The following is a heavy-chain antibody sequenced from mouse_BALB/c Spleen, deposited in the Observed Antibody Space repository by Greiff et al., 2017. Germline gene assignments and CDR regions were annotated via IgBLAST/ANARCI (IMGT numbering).Heavy chain of an antibody. J-gene: IGHJ3*01. CDR2: IWAGGST. D-gene: IGHD2-1*01. Sequence: VQRVESGPGLVAPSQSLSITCTVSGFSLTSYGVHWVRQPPGKGLEWLGVIWAGGSTNYNSALMSRLSISKDNSKSQVFLKMNSLQTDDTAMYYCARYGNSPFAYWGQGTLVTVSA. V-gene: IGHV2-9*02. CDR3: ARYGNSPFAY. CDR1: GFSLTSYG.